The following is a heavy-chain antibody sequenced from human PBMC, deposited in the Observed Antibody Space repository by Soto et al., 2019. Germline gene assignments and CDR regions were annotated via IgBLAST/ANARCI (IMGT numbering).Heavy chain of an antibody. CDR3: AREGGSYYDAFDI. D-gene: IGHD1-26*01. V-gene: IGHV3-48*03. CDR2: ISSSGSTI. CDR1: GFTFSSYE. Sequence: GGSLRLSCAASGFTFSSYEMNWVRQAPGKGLEWVSYISSSGSTIYYADSVKGRFTISRDNAKNSLYLQMNSLRAEDTAVYYCAREGGSYYDAFDIWGQGTMVTVSS. J-gene: IGHJ3*02.